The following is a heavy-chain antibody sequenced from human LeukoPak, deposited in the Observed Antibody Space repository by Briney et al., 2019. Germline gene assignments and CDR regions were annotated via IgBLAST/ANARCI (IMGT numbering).Heavy chain of an antibody. D-gene: IGHD6-19*01. J-gene: IGHJ4*02. CDR3: ARDQPGIAVAGPLDY. V-gene: IGHV4-4*07. CDR2: IYTSGST. CDR1: GGSTSSYY. Sequence: SETLSLTCTVSGGSTSSYYWSWIRQPAGKGLEWIGRIYTSGSTNYNPSLKSRVTMSVDTSKNQFSLKLSSVTAADTAVYYCARDQPGIAVAGPLDYWGQGTLVTVSS.